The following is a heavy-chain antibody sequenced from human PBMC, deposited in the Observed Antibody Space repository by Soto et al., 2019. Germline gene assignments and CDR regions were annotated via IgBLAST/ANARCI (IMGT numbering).Heavy chain of an antibody. CDR1: GLPVAGSY. D-gene: IGHD3-10*01. J-gene: IGHJ6*02. CDR2: IYNDGTT. CDR3: VRPLPSGQTHARDV. V-gene: IGHV3-53*01. Sequence: LRLSCVASGLPVAGSYMAWVRQAPGKGLEWASVIYNDGTTYYSQSVEGRFTISRDTSKNTLYLQMDRLRDEDTAVYYCVRPLPSGQTHARDVWGQGTTVTVSS.